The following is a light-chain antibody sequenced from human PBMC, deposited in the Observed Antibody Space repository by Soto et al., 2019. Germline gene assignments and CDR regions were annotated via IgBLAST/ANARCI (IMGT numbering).Light chain of an antibody. CDR3: QQYNNWPVS. Sequence: EIVMTQSPATLSVSPGERATLSCRASQSVSSNLAWYQQKPGQAPRLLINGASPRATGIPARFSGSRSGTEFTLTISSLQSEDFAVYYCQQYNNWPVSFGQGTKLEIK. CDR2: GAS. V-gene: IGKV3-15*01. CDR1: QSVSSN. J-gene: IGKJ2*03.